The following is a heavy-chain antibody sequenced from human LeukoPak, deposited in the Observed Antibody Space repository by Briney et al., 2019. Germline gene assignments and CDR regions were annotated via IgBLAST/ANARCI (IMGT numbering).Heavy chain of an antibody. Sequence: GGTLRLSCAASEFTFSSYSMNWVRQAPGKGLEWVSSITSSRSYIYYADSVKGRFTISRDNAKNSLYLQMNSLRAEDTAVYYCARDYYDSSGYYYLAYWGQGTLVTVSS. CDR2: ITSSRSYI. J-gene: IGHJ4*02. V-gene: IGHV3-21*01. D-gene: IGHD3-22*01. CDR3: ARDYYDSSGYYYLAY. CDR1: EFTFSSYS.